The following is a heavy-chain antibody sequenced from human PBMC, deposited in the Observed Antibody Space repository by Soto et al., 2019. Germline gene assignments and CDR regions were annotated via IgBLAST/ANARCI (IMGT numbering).Heavy chain of an antibody. CDR3: TSFFTMVGGVGGAGVFDF. V-gene: IGHV1-18*01. Sequence: ASVKVSCKASGYTFTSYAMHWVRQAPGQRLEWMGWISVYNTNTNYAQNLRGRVTMTTDTSTSTAYMELRSLRSDDTAVYYCTSFFTMVGGVGGAGVFDFWGQGTMVTVSS. J-gene: IGHJ3*01. CDR1: GYTFTSYA. CDR2: ISVYNTNT. D-gene: IGHD3-10*01.